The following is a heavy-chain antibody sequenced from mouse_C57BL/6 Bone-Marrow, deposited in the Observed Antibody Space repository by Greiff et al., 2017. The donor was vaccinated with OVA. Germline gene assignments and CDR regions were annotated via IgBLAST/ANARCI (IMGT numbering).Heavy chain of an antibody. Sequence: EVHLVESGGGLVQPGESLKLSCESNEYEFPSHDMSWVRKTPEKRLDLVAAINSDGGSTYYPDTMERRFIISRDNTKKTLYLQMSSLRSEDTALYYCARLLLDYYAMDYWGQGTSVTVSS. CDR2: INSDGGST. CDR3: ARLLLDYYAMDY. V-gene: IGHV5-2*01. CDR1: EYEFPSHD. J-gene: IGHJ4*01. D-gene: IGHD1-1*02.